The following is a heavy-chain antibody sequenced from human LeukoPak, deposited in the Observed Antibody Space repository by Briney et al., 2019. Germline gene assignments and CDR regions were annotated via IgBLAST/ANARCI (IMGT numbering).Heavy chain of an antibody. CDR3: ARAAMGYGQNWFDP. Sequence: GASVKVSCKASGYTFTGYYMHWVRQAPGQGLEWMGWINPNSGGTNYAQKFQGRVTMTRDTSISTAYMELSRLRSDDTAVYYCARAAMGYGQNWFDPWGQGTLVTVSS. V-gene: IGHV1-2*02. CDR2: INPNSGGT. CDR1: GYTFTGYY. D-gene: IGHD5-18*01. J-gene: IGHJ5*02.